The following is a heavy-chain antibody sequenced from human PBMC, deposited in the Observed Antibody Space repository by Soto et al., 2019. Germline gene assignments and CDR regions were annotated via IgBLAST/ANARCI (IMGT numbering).Heavy chain of an antibody. V-gene: IGHV1-69*02. J-gene: IGHJ3*02. CDR1: GGTFSSYT. CDR2: IIPILGIA. D-gene: IGHD4-17*01. Sequence: SVKVSCKASGGTFSSYTISWGRQAPGQGLEWMGRIIPILGIANYAQKFQGRVTITADKSTSTACMELSSLRSEDTAVYYCANTATVTTGNAFDIWGQGTMVTVSS. CDR3: ANTATVTTGNAFDI.